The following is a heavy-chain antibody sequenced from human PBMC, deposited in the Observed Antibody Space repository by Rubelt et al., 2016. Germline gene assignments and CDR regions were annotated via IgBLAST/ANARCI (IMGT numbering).Heavy chain of an antibody. CDR1: GFTFSSYG. CDR3: ARDQGDYDSSGYYGGNYYYGMDV. V-gene: IGHV3-33*01. J-gene: IGHJ6*02. D-gene: IGHD3-22*01. Sequence: GFTFSSYGMHWVRQAPGKGLEWVAVIWYDGSNKYYADSVKGRFTISRDNSKNTLYLQMNSLRAEDTAVYYCARDQGDYDSSGYYGGNYYYGMDVWGQGTTVTVSS. CDR2: IWYDGSNK.